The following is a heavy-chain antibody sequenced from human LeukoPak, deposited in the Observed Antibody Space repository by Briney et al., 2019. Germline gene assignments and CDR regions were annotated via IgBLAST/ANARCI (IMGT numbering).Heavy chain of an antibody. CDR1: GFTFSSYG. V-gene: IGHV3-30*18. CDR2: ISYDGSNK. D-gene: IGHD2-15*01. CDR3: AKDELGYCSGGSCYPFDY. J-gene: IGHJ4*02. Sequence: GGPLRLSCAASGFTFSSYGMHWVRQAPGKGLEWVAVISYDGSNKYYADSVEGRFTISRDNSKNTLYLQMNSLRAEDTAVYYCAKDELGYCSGGSCYPFDYWGQGTLVTVSS.